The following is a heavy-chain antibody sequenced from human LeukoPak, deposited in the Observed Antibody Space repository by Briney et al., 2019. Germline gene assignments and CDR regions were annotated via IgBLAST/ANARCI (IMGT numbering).Heavy chain of an antibody. CDR2: ISGRDGST. J-gene: IGHJ4*02. CDR3: ARDLFTYSSGWYGVDY. D-gene: IGHD6-19*01. V-gene: IGHV3-23*01. Sequence: GGSLRLSCTASGFTFSSYAMSWVRQAPGKGLEWVSAISGRDGSTNYADSVKGRFTISRDNAKNSLYLQMNSLRAEDTAVYYCARDLFTYSSGWYGVDYWGQGTLVTVSS. CDR1: GFTFSSYA.